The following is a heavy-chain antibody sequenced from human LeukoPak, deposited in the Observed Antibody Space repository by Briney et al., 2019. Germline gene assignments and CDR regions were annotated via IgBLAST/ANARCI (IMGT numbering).Heavy chain of an antibody. Sequence: SETLSLTRAVYGGSFSGYYWSWIRQPPGKGLGWIGEINHSGSTNYNPSLKSRVTISVDTSKNQFSLKLSSVTAADTAVYYCARDIVVVPAAYSLSYYYYYMDVWGKGTTVTVSS. J-gene: IGHJ6*03. D-gene: IGHD2-2*01. CDR3: ARDIVVVPAAYSLSYYYYYMDV. CDR2: INHSGST. CDR1: GGSFSGYY. V-gene: IGHV4-34*01.